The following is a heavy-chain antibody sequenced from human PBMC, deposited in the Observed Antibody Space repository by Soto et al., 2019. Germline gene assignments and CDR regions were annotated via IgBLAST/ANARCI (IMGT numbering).Heavy chain of an antibody. Sequence: GGSLRLSCAASGFTFSSYAMSWVRQAPGKGLEWVSAISGSGGSTYYADSVKGRFTISRDNSKNTLYLQMNSLRAEDTAVYYCAKEGALRFWSGYRSCCAFDIWGQGTMVTVSS. J-gene: IGHJ3*02. CDR1: GFTFSSYA. V-gene: IGHV3-23*01. D-gene: IGHD3-3*01. CDR2: ISGSGGST. CDR3: AKEGALRFWSGYRSCCAFDI.